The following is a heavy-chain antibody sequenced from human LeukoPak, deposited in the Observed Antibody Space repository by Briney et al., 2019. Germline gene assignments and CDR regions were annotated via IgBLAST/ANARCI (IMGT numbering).Heavy chain of an antibody. CDR1: GASINSSNFY. J-gene: IGHJ4*02. V-gene: IGHV4-39*07. Sequence: SETLSLTCTVSGASINSSNFYWGWIRQPPGKGLEWIANIYDRGSTYYNPSLKSRVTISVDTSKNQFSLKLSSVTAADTAVYYCARYGSGSYPFDYWGQGTLVTVSS. D-gene: IGHD3-10*01. CDR2: IYDRGST. CDR3: ARYGSGSYPFDY.